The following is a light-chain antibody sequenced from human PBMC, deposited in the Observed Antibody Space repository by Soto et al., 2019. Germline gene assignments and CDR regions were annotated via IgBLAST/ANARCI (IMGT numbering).Light chain of an antibody. CDR3: SSYAGSNNYV. Sequence: LTQPPSGSGSPGQSVTISCTGTSSDVGGYNYVSWYQQHPGKAPKLMIYEVSKRPSGVPDRFSGSKSGNTASLTVSGLQAEDEADYYCSSYAGSNNYVFGTGTKVTVL. CDR1: SSDVGGYNY. CDR2: EVS. J-gene: IGLJ1*01. V-gene: IGLV2-8*01.